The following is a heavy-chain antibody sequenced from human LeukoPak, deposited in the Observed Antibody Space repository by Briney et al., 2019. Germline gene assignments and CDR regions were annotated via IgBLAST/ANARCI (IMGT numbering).Heavy chain of an antibody. V-gene: IGHV4-34*01. Sequence: PSETQSLTCAVYGGSISGYYWSWIRQPPGKGLEWIGEINHSGSTNYNPSLKSRVTISVDTSKNQFSLKLSSVTAADTAVYYCARVKDVVVPAAIAAQDDAFDIWGQGTMVTVSS. CDR2: INHSGST. CDR1: GGSISGYY. D-gene: IGHD2-2*01. J-gene: IGHJ3*02. CDR3: ARVKDVVVPAAIAAQDDAFDI.